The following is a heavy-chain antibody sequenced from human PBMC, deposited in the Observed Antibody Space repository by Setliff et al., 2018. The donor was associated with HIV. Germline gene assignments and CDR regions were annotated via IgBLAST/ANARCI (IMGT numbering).Heavy chain of an antibody. D-gene: IGHD5-12*01. J-gene: IGHJ3*02. CDR1: GYTLSDYS. CDR3: ARGGLATGAFDI. Sequence: ASVKVSCKASGYTLSDYSMTWVRQAPGQGLEWMAWISAYSGNRKFAQKFQGRVTVTRDTSTSTAYMELTSLRSDDTAVYYCARGGLATGAFDIWGQGTMVTVSS. V-gene: IGHV1-18*01. CDR2: ISAYSGNR.